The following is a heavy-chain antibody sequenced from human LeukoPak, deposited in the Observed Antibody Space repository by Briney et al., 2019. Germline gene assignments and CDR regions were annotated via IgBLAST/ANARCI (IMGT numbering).Heavy chain of an antibody. CDR3: AKDGHRYSSGWFDAFDI. CDR2: IRYDGSNK. D-gene: IGHD6-19*01. V-gene: IGHV3-30*02. J-gene: IGHJ3*02. CDR1: GFTFSSYG. Sequence: GGSLRLSCAASGFTFSSYGMHWVRQAPGKGLEWVAFIRYDGSNKYYADSVKGRFTISRDNSKNTLYLQMNSLRAEDTAVYYCAKDGHRYSSGWFDAFDIWGQGTMVTVSS.